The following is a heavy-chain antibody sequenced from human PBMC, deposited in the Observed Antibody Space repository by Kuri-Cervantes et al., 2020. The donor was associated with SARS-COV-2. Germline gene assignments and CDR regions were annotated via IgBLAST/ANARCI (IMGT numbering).Heavy chain of an antibody. CDR1: GFTFSSYW. D-gene: IGHD6-19*01. CDR3: ARDRISSGWYVGYYFDY. V-gene: IGHV3-21*01. J-gene: IGHJ4*02. Sequence: GESLKISCAASGFTFSSYWMHWVRQAPGKGLEWVSSISSSSSYIYYADSVKGRFTISRDNAKNSLYLQMNSLRAEDTAVYYCARDRISSGWYVGYYFDYWGQGTLVTVSS. CDR2: ISSSSSYI.